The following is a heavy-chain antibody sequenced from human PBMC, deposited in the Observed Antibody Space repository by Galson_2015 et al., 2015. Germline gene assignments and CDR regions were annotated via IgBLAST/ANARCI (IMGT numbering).Heavy chain of an antibody. Sequence: QSGAEVKKPGESLKTSCKASGYTFTSYAMHWVRQAPGQRLEWMGWIDAGNGNTKYSQKFQGRVTITRDTSASTAYMELSSLRSEDTAVYYCARGSCSSTSCYLLDYYYGMDVWGQGTAVTVSS. J-gene: IGHJ6*02. D-gene: IGHD2-2*01. V-gene: IGHV1-3*01. CDR3: ARGSCSSTSCYLLDYYYGMDV. CDR1: GYTFTSYA. CDR2: IDAGNGNT.